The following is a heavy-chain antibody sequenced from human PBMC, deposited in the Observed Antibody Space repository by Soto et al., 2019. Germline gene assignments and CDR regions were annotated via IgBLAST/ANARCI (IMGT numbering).Heavy chain of an antibody. CDR2: IYYSGST. CDR1: GGSISSSSYY. Sequence: QLQLQESGPGLVKPSETLSLTCTVSGGSISSSSYYWGWIRQPPGKGLEWIGSIYYSGSTYYNPSLKSRVTISVDTSKNQFSLKLSSVTAADTAVYYCARILAYCGGDCYFFDYWGQGTLVTVSS. CDR3: ARILAYCGGDCYFFDY. V-gene: IGHV4-39*01. D-gene: IGHD2-21*02. J-gene: IGHJ4*02.